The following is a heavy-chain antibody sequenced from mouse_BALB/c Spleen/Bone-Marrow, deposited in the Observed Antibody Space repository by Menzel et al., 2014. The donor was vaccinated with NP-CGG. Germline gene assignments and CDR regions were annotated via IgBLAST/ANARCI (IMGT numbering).Heavy chain of an antibody. CDR3: TRLPH. J-gene: IGHJ4*01. V-gene: IGHV1S81*02. Sequence: VQLQQSGAELVKPGASVKLSCRASGYTFTNCYMYWVKQRPGQGLEWIGEINPSNGGTNFNEKFKSKATLTVDKSSSTAYMQLSSLTSEDSAVYYCTRLPHWGQGTSVTVSS. D-gene: IGHD5-1*01. CDR2: INPSNGGT. CDR1: GYTFTNCY.